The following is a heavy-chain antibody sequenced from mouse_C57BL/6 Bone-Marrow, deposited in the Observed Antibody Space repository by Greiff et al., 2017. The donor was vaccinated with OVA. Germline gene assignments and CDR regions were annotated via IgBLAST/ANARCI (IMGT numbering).Heavy chain of an antibody. Sequence: EVQVVESGGGLVQPGGSLSLSCAASGFTFTDYYMSWVRQPPGKALEWLGFIRNKANGYTTEYSASVKGRFTISRDNSQSILYLQMNALRAEDSATYYCARLLVYFDYWGQGTTLTVSS. CDR2: IRNKANGYTT. V-gene: IGHV7-3*01. CDR3: ARLLVYFDY. CDR1: GFTFTDYY. D-gene: IGHD1-1*01. J-gene: IGHJ2*01.